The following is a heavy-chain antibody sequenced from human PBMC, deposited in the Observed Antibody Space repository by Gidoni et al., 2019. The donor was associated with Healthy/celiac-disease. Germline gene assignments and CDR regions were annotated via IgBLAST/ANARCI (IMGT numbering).Heavy chain of an antibody. D-gene: IGHD6-19*01. V-gene: IGHV3-33*01. CDR1: GFPFSSYG. Sequence: QVQLVESGGGVVQPGRSLRLSCAASGFPFSSYGMHWVRQAPGKGLEWVAVIWYDGSNKYYADSVKGRFTISRDNSKNTLYLQMNSLRAEDTAVYYCARGYSSGWYDPLDYWGQGTLVTVSS. CDR3: ARGYSSGWYDPLDY. J-gene: IGHJ4*02. CDR2: IWYDGSNK.